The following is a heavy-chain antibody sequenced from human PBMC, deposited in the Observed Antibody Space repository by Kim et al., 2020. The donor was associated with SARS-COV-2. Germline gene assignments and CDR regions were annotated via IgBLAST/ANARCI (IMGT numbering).Heavy chain of an antibody. CDR3: AREARITIFGVVIKGDWFDP. CDR2: INPSGGST. Sequence: ASVKVSCKASGYTFTSYYMHWVRQAPGQGLEWMGIINPSGGSTSYAQKFKGRVTMTRDTSTSTVYMELSSLRSEDTAVYYCAREARITIFGVVIKGDWFDPWGQGTLVTVSS. V-gene: IGHV1-46*01. J-gene: IGHJ5*02. CDR1: GYTFTSYY. D-gene: IGHD3-3*01.